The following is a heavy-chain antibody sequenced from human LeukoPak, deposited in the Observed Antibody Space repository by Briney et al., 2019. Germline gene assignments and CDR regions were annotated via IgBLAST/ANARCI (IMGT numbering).Heavy chain of an antibody. Sequence: SETLSLTRAVSGASISSTYYWAWIRQPPGKGLEWIGSVFHAGSTYYNPSLKSRVTVSVDTSKNQFSLKLTSVTAADTAVYYCARGDYFIDFWGQGTLVTVSS. CDR2: VFHAGST. CDR1: GASISSTYY. D-gene: IGHD2/OR15-2a*01. CDR3: ARGDYFIDF. V-gene: IGHV4-38-2*01. J-gene: IGHJ4*02.